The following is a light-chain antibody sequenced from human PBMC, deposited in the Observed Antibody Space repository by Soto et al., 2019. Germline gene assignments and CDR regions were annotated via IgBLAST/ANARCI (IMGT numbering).Light chain of an antibody. J-gene: IGKJ4*01. CDR2: GAS. CDR1: QSVTSN. Sequence: EIVMTQSPATLSVSPGERAALSCRASQSVTSNLAWYQQKPGLAPRLLIYGASTRATGIPARFSGSGSGTEFTLTISSLQSGDFAVYYCQQYNNWPLTFGGGTKVEIK. CDR3: QQYNNWPLT. V-gene: IGKV3-15*01.